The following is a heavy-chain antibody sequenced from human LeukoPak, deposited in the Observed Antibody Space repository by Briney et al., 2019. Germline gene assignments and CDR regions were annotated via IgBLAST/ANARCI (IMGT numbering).Heavy chain of an antibody. CDR3: ANGGGYFLH. J-gene: IGHJ1*01. V-gene: IGHV3-30*02. CDR1: GFTFRTYG. Sequence: GGSLRLSCVASGFTFRTYGMHWVRQAPGKGLEWVAFIRFDGNTEKYADSVEGRFTVSRDNAKNTLYLQMDALRPEDTALYYCANGGGYFLHWGQGTLVTVAS. D-gene: IGHD3-16*01. CDR2: IRFDGNTE.